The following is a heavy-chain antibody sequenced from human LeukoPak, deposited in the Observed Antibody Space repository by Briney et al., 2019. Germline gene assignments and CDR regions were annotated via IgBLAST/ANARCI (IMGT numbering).Heavy chain of an antibody. Sequence: ASVKVSCKASGYTFTGYYIHWVRQAPGQGLDWMGWINPNSGATYYTQNFQGRVTMTRDTSINTVYMELSRLTSDYTAMYYCARAPIYCTSSSCGLAYFDYWGQGTLLTVSS. CDR2: INPNSGAT. D-gene: IGHD2-2*01. J-gene: IGHJ4*02. V-gene: IGHV1-2*02. CDR3: ARAPIYCTSSSCGLAYFDY. CDR1: GYTFTGYY.